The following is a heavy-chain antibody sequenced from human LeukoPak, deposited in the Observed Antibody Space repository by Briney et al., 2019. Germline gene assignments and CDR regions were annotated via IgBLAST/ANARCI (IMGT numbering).Heavy chain of an antibody. Sequence: PGGSLRLSCTASGFTFNTYSMNWVRQAPWKGLEWVASISDRGSYIYYTDSVKGRFTITRDNAKNSLYLQMNSLRADDTAVYYCANHLACGSTSCPSFDDWGQGTLVTVSS. CDR1: GFTFNTYS. V-gene: IGHV3-21*01. J-gene: IGHJ4*02. D-gene: IGHD2-2*01. CDR2: ISDRGSYI. CDR3: ANHLACGSTSCPSFDD.